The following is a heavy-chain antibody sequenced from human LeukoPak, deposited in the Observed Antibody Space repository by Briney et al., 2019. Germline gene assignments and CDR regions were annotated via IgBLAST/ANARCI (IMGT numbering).Heavy chain of an antibody. V-gene: IGHV1-2*02. CDR1: GYTFTGYY. Sequence: GASVKVSCKASGYTFTGYYMHWVRQAPGQGLEWMGWINPNSGGTHYAQKFQVRVTMTRDTSISTAYMELSRLRSDDTAVYYCATRVTYYYDSSDLIDYWGQGTLVTVSS. D-gene: IGHD3-22*01. J-gene: IGHJ4*02. CDR3: ATRVTYYYDSSDLIDY. CDR2: INPNSGGT.